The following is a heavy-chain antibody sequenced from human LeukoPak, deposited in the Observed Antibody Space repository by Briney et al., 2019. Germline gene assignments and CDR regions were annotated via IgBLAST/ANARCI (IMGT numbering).Heavy chain of an antibody. J-gene: IGHJ5*02. D-gene: IGHD2-2*01. CDR2: IKQDGSEK. CDR1: GFTFSSFW. Sequence: GGSLRLSCAASGFTFSSFWMTWVRQAPGKGLEWVANIKQDGSEKYYVDSMKGRFTISRDSAKNSLYLQMNSLRVEDTAVYYCARGRRLCDPWGQGTLVTVSS. V-gene: IGHV3-7*04. CDR3: ARGRRLCDP.